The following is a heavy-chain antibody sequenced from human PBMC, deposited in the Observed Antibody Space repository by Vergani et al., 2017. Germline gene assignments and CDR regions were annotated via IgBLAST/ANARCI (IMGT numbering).Heavy chain of an antibody. CDR1: GYSFTSYW. J-gene: IGHJ6*02. CDR3: ARQVAVAGKWWGPYYYYGMDV. CDR2: IDPSDSYT. V-gene: IGHV5-10-1*01. D-gene: IGHD6-19*01. Sequence: EVQLVQSGAEVKKPGESLRISCKGSGYSFTSYWISWVRQMPGEGLEWMGRIDPSDSYTNYSPSFQGHVTISADKSISTAYLQWSSLKDSDTAMYYCARQVAVAGKWWGPYYYYGMDVWGQXP.